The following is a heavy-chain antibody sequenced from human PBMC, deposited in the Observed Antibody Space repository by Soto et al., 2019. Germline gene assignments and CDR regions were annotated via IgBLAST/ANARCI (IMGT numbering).Heavy chain of an antibody. V-gene: IGHV1-69*06. Sequence: QVQLVQSGAEVKKPGSSVKVSCKASGGTFSNYAISWVRQAPGQGLEWMGGSIPIIGTANYAQKFQGRVTITADKSPSTAYMEGNTLRSEDTAVYYCAGGRVRRDGYNWNWYFDLWGRGTLVTVSS. CDR3: AGGRVRRDGYNWNWYFDL. J-gene: IGHJ2*01. CDR1: GGTFSNYA. CDR2: SIPIIGTA. D-gene: IGHD5-12*01.